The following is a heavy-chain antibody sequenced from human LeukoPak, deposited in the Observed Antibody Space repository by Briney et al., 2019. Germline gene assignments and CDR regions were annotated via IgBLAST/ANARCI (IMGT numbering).Heavy chain of an antibody. CDR2: IKQDGSEK. Sequence: PGGSLRLSCAASGFTFSSYWMSWVRQAPGKGLEWVANIKQDGSEKYYVDSVKGRFTISRDNAKNSLYLQMNSLRAEDTAVYYCARVVGKPYYYYYMDVWGKGTTVTVSS. CDR1: GFTFSSYW. J-gene: IGHJ6*03. D-gene: IGHD2-2*01. V-gene: IGHV3-7*01. CDR3: ARVVGKPYYYYYMDV.